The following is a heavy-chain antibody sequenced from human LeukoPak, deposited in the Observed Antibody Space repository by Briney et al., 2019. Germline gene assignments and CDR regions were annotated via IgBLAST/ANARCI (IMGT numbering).Heavy chain of an antibody. CDR3: ARIYCSGGSCYYYYYMAV. V-gene: IGHV3-21*01. J-gene: IGHJ6*03. CDR2: ISSGSSYI. CDR1: GFTFSRYS. Sequence: GGSLRLSCAASGFTFSRYSMNWVRQAPGKGLEWVSSISSGSSYIYYADSMKGRFTISRDNAKNSLYLQMNSLRAEDTTVYYCARIYCSGGSCYYYYYMAVWGKGNPVTVSS. D-gene: IGHD2-15*01.